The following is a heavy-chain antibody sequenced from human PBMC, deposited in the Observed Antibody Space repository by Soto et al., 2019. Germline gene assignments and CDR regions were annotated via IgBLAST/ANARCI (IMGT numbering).Heavy chain of an antibody. Sequence: QVQLVQSGAEVKKPGASVKVSCKASGYTFTSYGISWVRQAPGQGLEWMGWISAYNGNTNYAQKLQGRVTVTTDTSPSTAYMELRSLRSDDTAMYYCARDRAVTMSYGMDVWGQGTTVTVSS. CDR3: ARDRAVTMSYGMDV. J-gene: IGHJ6*02. V-gene: IGHV1-18*01. CDR1: GYTFTSYG. CDR2: ISAYNGNT. D-gene: IGHD4-17*01.